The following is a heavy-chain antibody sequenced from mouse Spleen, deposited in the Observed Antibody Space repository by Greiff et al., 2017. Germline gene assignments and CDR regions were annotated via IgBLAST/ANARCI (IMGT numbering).Heavy chain of an antibody. J-gene: IGHJ2*01. V-gene: IGHV1-85*01. D-gene: IGHD2-2*01. CDR1: GYTFTSYD. CDR2: IYPRDGST. CDR3: ARRDYGYDGYYFDY. Sequence: QVQLQQSGPELVKPGASVKLSCKASGYTFTSYDINWVKQRPGQGLEWIGWIYPRDGSTKYNEKFKGKATLTVDTSSSTAYMELHSLTSEDSAVYFCARRDYGYDGYYFDYWGQGTTLTVSS.